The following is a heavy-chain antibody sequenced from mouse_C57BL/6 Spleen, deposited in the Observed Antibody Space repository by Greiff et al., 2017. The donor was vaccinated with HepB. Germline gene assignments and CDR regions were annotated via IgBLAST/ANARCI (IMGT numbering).Heavy chain of an antibody. J-gene: IGHJ4*01. V-gene: IGHV1-64*01. D-gene: IGHD1-1*02. CDR2: IHPNSGST. CDR1: GYTFTSYW. Sequence: VQLQQPGAELVKPGASVKLSCKASGYTFTSYWMHWVKQRPGQGLEWIGMIHPNSGSTNYNEKFKSKATLTVDKSSSTAYMQLSSLTSEDSAVYYCARSLWNYAMDYWGQGTSVTVSS. CDR3: ARSLWNYAMDY.